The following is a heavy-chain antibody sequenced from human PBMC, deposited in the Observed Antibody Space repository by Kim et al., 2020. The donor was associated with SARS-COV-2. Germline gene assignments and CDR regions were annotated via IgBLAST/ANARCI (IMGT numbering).Heavy chain of an antibody. CDR3: ARGSTIIPFEY. V-gene: IGHV4-61*03. D-gene: IGHD3-10*01. CDR2: RT. J-gene: IGHJ4*02. Sequence: RTNYNPSFKSRDTITVDTSKNDFSLKLASATAADTDVYYCARGSTIIPFEYWGQGALVTVSS.